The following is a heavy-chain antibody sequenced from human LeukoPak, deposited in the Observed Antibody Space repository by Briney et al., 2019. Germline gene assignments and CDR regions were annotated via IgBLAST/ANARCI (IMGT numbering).Heavy chain of an antibody. Sequence: HGESLKISCKGSGYSFTSYWIGWVRQMPGKGLEWMGIIYPGDSDTRYSPSFQGQVTISADKSISTAYLQWSSLKASDTAMYYCARVINDGSGSYYNNWFDPWGQGTLVTVSS. CDR2: IYPGDSDT. V-gene: IGHV5-51*01. J-gene: IGHJ5*02. CDR3: ARVINDGSGSYYNNWFDP. CDR1: GYSFTSYW. D-gene: IGHD3-10*01.